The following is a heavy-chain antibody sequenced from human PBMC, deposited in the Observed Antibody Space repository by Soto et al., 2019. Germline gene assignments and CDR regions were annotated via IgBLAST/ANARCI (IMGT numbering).Heavy chain of an antibody. D-gene: IGHD6-6*01. CDR1: GVSRSGNY. Sequence: SSETLSLTCAVYGVSRSGNYWSWVRQLPGEGLEWIGQINYGGDTDYNPSLESRVTMSVDTSEKTLSLKLTSVTAADTAMYYCARRPDGFDIWGQGTLVTVSS. V-gene: IGHV4-34*01. CDR3: ARRPDGFDI. CDR2: INYGGDT. J-gene: IGHJ3*02.